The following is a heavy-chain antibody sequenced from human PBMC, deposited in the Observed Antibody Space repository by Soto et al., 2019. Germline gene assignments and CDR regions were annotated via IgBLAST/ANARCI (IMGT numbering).Heavy chain of an antibody. CDR2: ITGSGDTT. Sequence: EVQLLESGGGLVQPGGSLRLSCAASGFTFSSYAMSWVRQAPGKGLECVSTITGSGDTTFYADSAKGRFTIYRDNSRNTLYLQMSSLRAEDTAIFYCAKEGGTASTPYVANWGQGTLVTVSS. J-gene: IGHJ4*02. CDR3: AKEGGTASTPYVAN. CDR1: GFTFSSYA. V-gene: IGHV3-23*01. D-gene: IGHD3-10*02.